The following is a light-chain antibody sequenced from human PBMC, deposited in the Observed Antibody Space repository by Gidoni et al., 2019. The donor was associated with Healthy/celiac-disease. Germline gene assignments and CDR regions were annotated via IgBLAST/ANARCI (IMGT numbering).Light chain of an antibody. CDR3: CSYAGSISLYV. J-gene: IGLJ1*01. CDR1: SSEVVSYNL. CDR2: EGS. V-gene: IGLV2-23*01. Sequence: QSALTQPDSGSGSPGQAIRIDCTGTSSEVVSYNLVSWYQQHPGKAPKLLIFEGSKLPSGVSNRFSGSKSGNTASLTISGLQAEDEADYSCCSYAGSISLYVFGTGTKVTVL.